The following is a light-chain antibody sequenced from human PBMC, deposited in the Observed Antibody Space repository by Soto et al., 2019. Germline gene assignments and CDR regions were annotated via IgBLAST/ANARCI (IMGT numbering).Light chain of an antibody. CDR1: SSDVGGYNY. CDR2: DVS. Sequence: QSALTQPASVSGSPGQSITISCTGTSSDVGGYNYVSWYQQHPGKAPKLMIDDVSNRPSGVSNRFSGSKSGNTASLTISGLQAEDEADYYCSSYRSSRGLVFGGGTKLTVL. CDR3: SSYRSSRGLV. V-gene: IGLV2-14*01. J-gene: IGLJ2*01.